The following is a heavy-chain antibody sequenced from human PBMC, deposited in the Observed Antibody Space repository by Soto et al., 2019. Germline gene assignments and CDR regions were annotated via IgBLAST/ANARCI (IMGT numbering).Heavy chain of an antibody. J-gene: IGHJ3*02. CDR2: IYKDFT. CDR3: AREPRYCSGGSCSIMGDAFDI. D-gene: IGHD2-15*01. V-gene: IGHV3-66*01. Sequence: EVQLVESGGGLVQPGGSLRLSCVASGFTVTDIYMNWVRQAPGKGLEWVSVIYKDFTDYADFVRGRFSVSTDTSKNALYLQLVNLRADDTAVYYCAREPRYCSGGSCSIMGDAFDIWGQGAMVTVSS. CDR1: GFTVTDIY.